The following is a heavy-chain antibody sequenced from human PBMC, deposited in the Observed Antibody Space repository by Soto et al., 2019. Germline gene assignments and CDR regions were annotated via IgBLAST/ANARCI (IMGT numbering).Heavy chain of an antibody. CDR3: ARDHRYSSGLGSFDY. CDR1: GYTFTSYG. D-gene: IGHD6-19*01. Sequence: ASVKVSCKASGYTFTSYGISWVRQAPGQGLEWMGWISAYNGNTNYAQKLQGRVTMTTDTSTSTAYMELRSLRSDDTAVYYCARDHRYSSGLGSFDYWGQGTLVTVSS. V-gene: IGHV1-18*01. CDR2: ISAYNGNT. J-gene: IGHJ4*02.